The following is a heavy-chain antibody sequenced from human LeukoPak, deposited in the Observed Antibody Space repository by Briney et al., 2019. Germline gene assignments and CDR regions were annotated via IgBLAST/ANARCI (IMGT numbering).Heavy chain of an antibody. CDR2: ISGSGGST. D-gene: IGHD6-13*01. V-gene: IGHV3-23*01. Sequence: GGSLRLSCAASGFTFSSYWMSWVRQAPGKGLEWVSAISGSGGSTYYADSVKGRFTISRDNSKNTLYLQMNSLRAEDTAVYYCAKVQSGGVAAAGDFDYWGQGTLVTVSS. CDR3: AKVQSGGVAAAGDFDY. CDR1: GFTFSSYW. J-gene: IGHJ4*02.